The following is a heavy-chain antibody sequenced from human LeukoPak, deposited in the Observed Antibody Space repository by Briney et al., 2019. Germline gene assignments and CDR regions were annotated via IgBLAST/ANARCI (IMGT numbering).Heavy chain of an antibody. CDR3: ARDLYWNYHSLDY. D-gene: IGHD1-7*01. Sequence: GGSLRLSCAASGFTFSNYGMSWVHQAPGKGLEWVSSISSSSSYIYYADSLKGRFTISRDNAKNSLYLQMNSLRADDTAIYYCARDLYWNYHSLDYWGQGTLVTVSS. CDR1: GFTFSNYG. J-gene: IGHJ4*02. CDR2: ISSSSSYI. V-gene: IGHV3-21*06.